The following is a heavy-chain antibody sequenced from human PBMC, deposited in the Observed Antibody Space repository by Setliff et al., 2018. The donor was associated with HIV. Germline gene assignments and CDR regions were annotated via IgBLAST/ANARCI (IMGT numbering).Heavy chain of an antibody. CDR1: GGSISGYY. J-gene: IGHJ4*02. V-gene: IGHV4-59*01. CDR2: IYYRGST. Sequence: TLSLTCTVSGGSISGYYWSWIRQPPGKGLEWIGYIYYRGSTDYNPSLKSRVTISIDTSKNQFSLKLSSVTAADTAVYYCARSVDTTLVPAYYFDYWGQGTLVTVSS. D-gene: IGHD5-18*01. CDR3: ARSVDTTLVPAYYFDY.